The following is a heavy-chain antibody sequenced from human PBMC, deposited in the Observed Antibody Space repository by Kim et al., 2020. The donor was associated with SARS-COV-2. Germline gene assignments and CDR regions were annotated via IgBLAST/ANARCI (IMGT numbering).Heavy chain of an antibody. Sequence: ASVKVSCKVSGYTLTELSMHWVRRAPGKGLEWMGGFDPEDAETIYAQKFQGRVTMTEDTSTDTAYMELSSLRSEDTAVYYCATSPVVVVTPWFDPWGQGTLVTVSS. CDR1: GYTLTELS. D-gene: IGHD3-22*01. CDR3: ATSPVVVVTPWFDP. CDR2: FDPEDAET. J-gene: IGHJ5*02. V-gene: IGHV1-24*01.